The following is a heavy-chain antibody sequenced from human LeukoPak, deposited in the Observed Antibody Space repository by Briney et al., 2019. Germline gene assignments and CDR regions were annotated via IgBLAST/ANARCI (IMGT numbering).Heavy chain of an antibody. CDR2: IWYDGSNK. CDR3: AREGYYGSGSPPSLYFDY. CDR1: GFTFSSYG. J-gene: IGHJ4*02. Sequence: GGSLRLSCAASGFTFSSYGMHWVRQAPGKGLEWVVLIWYDGSNKYYADSVKGRLTISRDNSRSTLYLQMNSLRPEDTAIYYCAREGYYGSGSPPSLYFDYWGQGTLVTVSS. D-gene: IGHD3-10*01. V-gene: IGHV3-30*02.